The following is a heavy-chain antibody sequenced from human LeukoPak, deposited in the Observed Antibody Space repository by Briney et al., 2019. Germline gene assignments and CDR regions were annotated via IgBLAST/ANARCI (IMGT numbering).Heavy chain of an antibody. J-gene: IGHJ6*04. CDR1: GFTFSSYS. D-gene: IGHD6-19*01. CDR3: ARDSGYSNGWPVYYYGMDV. V-gene: IGHV3-48*04. CDR2: ISSSSSTI. Sequence: GGSLRLSCAASGFTFSSYSMNWVRQAPGKGLEWVSYISSSSSTIYYADSVKGRFTISRDNAKNSLYLQMNSLRAEDTAVYYCARDSGYSNGWPVYYYGMDVWGKGTTVTVSS.